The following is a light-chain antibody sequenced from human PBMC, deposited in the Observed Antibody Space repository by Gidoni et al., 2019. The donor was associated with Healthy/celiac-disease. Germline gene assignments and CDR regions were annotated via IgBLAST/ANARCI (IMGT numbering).Light chain of an antibody. CDR1: SSDVGGYND. V-gene: IGLV2-14*01. J-gene: IGLJ2*01. CDR2: EVS. Sequence: QSALTQPDSVSGSPGQSITISCTGTSSDVGGYNDVSWYQQPPGKAPKLMIYEVSNRPSGVSNRFSGSKSGNTASLTISGVQAEDEADYYCSSYTSSSTLVVFGGGTKLTVL. CDR3: SSYTSSSTLVV.